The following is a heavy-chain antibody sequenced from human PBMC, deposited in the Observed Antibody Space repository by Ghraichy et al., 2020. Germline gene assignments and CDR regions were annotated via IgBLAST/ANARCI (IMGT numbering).Heavy chain of an antibody. CDR2: IYYSGST. CDR3: ARDEKEAFDI. J-gene: IGHJ3*02. CDR1: GGSISSYY. Sequence: ETLSLTCTVSGGSISSYYWSWIRQPPGKGLEWIGYIYYSGSTNYNPSLKSRVTISVDTSKNQFSLKLSSVTAADTAVYYCARDEKEAFDIWGQGTMVTVSS. V-gene: IGHV4-59*01.